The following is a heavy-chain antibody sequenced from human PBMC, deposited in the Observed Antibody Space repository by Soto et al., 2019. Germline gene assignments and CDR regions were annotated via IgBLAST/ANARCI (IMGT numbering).Heavy chain of an antibody. CDR2: INAGNGNT. CDR3: ARGFFRSTHFDY. CDR1: GYTFTSYA. Sequence: QVQLVQSGAEVKKPGASVKVSCKASGYTFTSYAMHWVRQAPGQRLEWMGWINAGNGNTKYSQKFQGRVTITRDTSASTAYMELSSLRSEDTAVYYCARGFFRSTHFDYWGQGTLVTVSS. J-gene: IGHJ4*02. D-gene: IGHD2-2*01. V-gene: IGHV1-3*01.